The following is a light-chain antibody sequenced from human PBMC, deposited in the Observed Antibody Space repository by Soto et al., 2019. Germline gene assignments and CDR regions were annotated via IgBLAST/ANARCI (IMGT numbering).Light chain of an antibody. CDR2: LNSDGSH. CDR3: QTWGTGTWV. J-gene: IGLJ3*02. CDR1: SGHSSYA. Sequence: QPALTQSPSASASLGASVKLTCTLSSGHSSYAIAWHQQQPEKGPRYLMKLNSDGSHSKGDGIPDRFSGSSSGAERYLTISSLQSEDEADYYCQTWGTGTWVFGGGTKLTVL. V-gene: IGLV4-69*01.